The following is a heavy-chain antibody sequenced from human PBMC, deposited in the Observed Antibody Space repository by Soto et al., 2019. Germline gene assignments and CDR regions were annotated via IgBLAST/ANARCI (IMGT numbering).Heavy chain of an antibody. D-gene: IGHD4-17*01. J-gene: IGHJ6*02. CDR3: ARSSGDDFFYYGMDV. CDR1: GASITSHY. Sequence: SETLSLTCSVSGASITSHYWNWIRQSAGEGLQWIGRVYARGATNYNPSLKSRVTISGDTSKNQFSLKSTSVTAADTAVYYCARSSGDDFFYYGMDVWGHGTTVT. CDR2: VYARGAT. V-gene: IGHV4-59*10.